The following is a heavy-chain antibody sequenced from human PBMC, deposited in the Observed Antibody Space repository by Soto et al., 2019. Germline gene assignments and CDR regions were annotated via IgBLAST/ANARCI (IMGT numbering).Heavy chain of an antibody. J-gene: IGHJ6*02. Sequence: GGSLRLSCAASGFTFSSSWMHWVRQAPGKGLVWVSRVSGDGSSTNYADSVKGRFTISRDNAKNTLYLQMNSLRAEDAAVYYCARYSGYDYYYYGMDVWGQGTTVTFSS. CDR1: GFTFSSSW. CDR2: VSGDGSST. D-gene: IGHD5-12*01. CDR3: ARYSGYDYYYYGMDV. V-gene: IGHV3-74*01.